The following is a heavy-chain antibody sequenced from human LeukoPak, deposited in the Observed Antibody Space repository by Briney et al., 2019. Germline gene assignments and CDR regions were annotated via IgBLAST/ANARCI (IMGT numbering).Heavy chain of an antibody. CDR1: GFTFSSYA. V-gene: IGHV3-23*01. J-gene: IGHJ6*02. Sequence: PGGSLRLSCAASGFTFSSYAMSWVRQAPGKGLEWVSVISGSGGSTYYADSVKGRFTISRDNSKNTLYLQMNSLRAEDTAVYYCAKDQAVGGSPFYGMDVWGQGTTVTVSS. CDR3: AKDQAVGGSPFYGMDV. D-gene: IGHD1-26*01. CDR2: ISGSGGST.